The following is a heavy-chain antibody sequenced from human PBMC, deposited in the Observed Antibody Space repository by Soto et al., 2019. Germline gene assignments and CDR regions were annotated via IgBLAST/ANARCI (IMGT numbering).Heavy chain of an antibody. J-gene: IGHJ5*02. CDR3: AKDRAFWFGEGGWFDP. V-gene: IGHV3-23*04. CDR1: GFIFDSFA. CDR2: IGGSGGRT. D-gene: IGHD3-10*01. Sequence: EVQLVESGGGLVQPGGSLRLSCAASGFIFDSFALSWVRQAPGKGLERVSGIGGSGGRTYYADSVKGRFTISRDNSKNTLYLQMSSLSAEDTAIYYCAKDRAFWFGEGGWFDPWGQGTLVTVSS.